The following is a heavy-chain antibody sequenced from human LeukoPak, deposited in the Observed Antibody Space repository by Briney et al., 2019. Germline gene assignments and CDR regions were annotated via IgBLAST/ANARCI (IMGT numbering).Heavy chain of an antibody. Sequence: GASVKVSCKASGYTFTSYGISWVRQAPGQGLEWMGRISVHSGHTNYVQKFQDRVTMTTDTSTSTAYTELRSLGSGDTAVYYCAREGYYYHTSNGDDHWGQGTLVTVSS. CDR1: GYTFTSYG. CDR3: AREGYYYHTSNGDDH. D-gene: IGHD3-22*01. J-gene: IGHJ5*02. CDR2: ISVHSGHT. V-gene: IGHV1-18*01.